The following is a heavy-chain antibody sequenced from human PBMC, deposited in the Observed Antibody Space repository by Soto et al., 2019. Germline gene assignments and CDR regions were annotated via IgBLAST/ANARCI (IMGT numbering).Heavy chain of an antibody. CDR2: ISGDSRNT. V-gene: IGHV3-23*01. J-gene: IGHJ4*02. CDR1: GFTFSISA. CDR3: ARDVSHSRDDY. Sequence: PGGSLRLSCAASGFTFSISAMGWVRQGPGKGLEWVSVISGDSRNTYYIDSVKGRFAISRDNAKNSLYLQMNSLRAEDTAVYYCARDVSHSRDDYWGQGTLVTVSS. D-gene: IGHD6-13*01.